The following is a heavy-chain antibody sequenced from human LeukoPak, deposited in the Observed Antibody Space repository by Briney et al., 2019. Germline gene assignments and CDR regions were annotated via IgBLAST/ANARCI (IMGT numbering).Heavy chain of an antibody. CDR2: IYYSGST. Sequence: SETLSLTCTVSGGSISSYYWSWIRQPPGKGLEWIGYIYYSGSTNYNPSLKSRVTISVDTSKNQFSLKLSSVTAADTAVYYCVGGYRRTFWSEEPNWFDPWGQGTLVTVSS. CDR3: VGGYRRTFWSEEPNWFDP. V-gene: IGHV4-59*08. J-gene: IGHJ5*02. D-gene: IGHD3-3*01. CDR1: GGSISSYY.